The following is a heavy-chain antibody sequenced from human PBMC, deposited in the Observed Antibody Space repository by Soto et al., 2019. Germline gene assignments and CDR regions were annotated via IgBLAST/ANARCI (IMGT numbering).Heavy chain of an antibody. CDR1: GFTFSDYY. Sequence: QVQLVESGGGLVKPGGSLRLSCAASGFTFSDYYMSWIRQAPGKGLEWVSYISSSSSYTNYADSVKGRFTISRDNAKNPLYLQMNSLGAEDTAVYYCAGGMAAGTGGYYYYYGMDVWGQGTTVTVSS. CDR2: ISSSSSYT. J-gene: IGHJ6*02. D-gene: IGHD6-13*01. V-gene: IGHV3-11*05. CDR3: AGGMAAGTGGYYYYYGMDV.